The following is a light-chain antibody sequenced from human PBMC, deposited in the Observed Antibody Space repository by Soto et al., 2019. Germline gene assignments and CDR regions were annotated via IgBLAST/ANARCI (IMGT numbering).Light chain of an antibody. V-gene: IGKV1-39*01. Sequence: DIQMTQSPSSLSASVGDRVTITCRASQSISTSLNWYQQKPGKAPNLLIYAASSLHSGVPSRFSGSGSGTDFTLTIRSLQPEDFATYYCQQTYLPPGTCGGGTKVEIK. CDR1: QSISTS. J-gene: IGKJ4*01. CDR3: QQTYLPPGT. CDR2: AAS.